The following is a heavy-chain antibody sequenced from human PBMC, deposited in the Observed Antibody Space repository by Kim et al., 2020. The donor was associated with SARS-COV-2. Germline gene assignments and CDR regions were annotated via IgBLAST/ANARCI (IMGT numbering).Heavy chain of an antibody. D-gene: IGHD3-10*01. J-gene: IGHJ4*02. CDR3: ASTRSGSYYMGFDY. Sequence: NPSLKSRVTISVDTSKNQFSLKLGSVTAADTAVYYCASTRSGSYYMGFDYWGQGTLVTVSS. V-gene: IGHV4-59*01.